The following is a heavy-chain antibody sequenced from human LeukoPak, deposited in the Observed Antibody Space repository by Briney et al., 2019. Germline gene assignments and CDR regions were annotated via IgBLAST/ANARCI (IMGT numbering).Heavy chain of an antibody. D-gene: IGHD6-19*01. J-gene: IGHJ5*02. CDR3: ARDPAVAGTEMWFDP. CDR1: GFTFDDYG. CDR2: INWNGGST. V-gene: IGHV3-20*04. Sequence: PGGSLRLSCAASGFTFDDYGMSWVRQAPGKGLEWVSGINWNGGSTGYADSVKGRFTISRDNAENSLYLQMNSLRAEDTAVYYCARDPAVAGTEMWFDPWGQGTLVTVSS.